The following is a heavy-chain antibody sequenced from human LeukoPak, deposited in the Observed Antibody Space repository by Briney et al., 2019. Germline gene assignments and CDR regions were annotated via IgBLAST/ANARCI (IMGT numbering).Heavy chain of an antibody. CDR3: ARDHLDAHYYGSGSYDAFDI. V-gene: IGHV4-39*07. Sequence: PSETLSLTCTVSGGSISSSSYYWGWIRQPPGKGLEWIGSIYYSGSTYYNPSLKSRVTISVDTSKNQFSLKLSSVTAADTAVYYCARDHLDAHYYGSGSYDAFDIWGQGTMVNVSS. CDR1: GGSISSSSYY. CDR2: IYYSGST. D-gene: IGHD3-10*01. J-gene: IGHJ3*02.